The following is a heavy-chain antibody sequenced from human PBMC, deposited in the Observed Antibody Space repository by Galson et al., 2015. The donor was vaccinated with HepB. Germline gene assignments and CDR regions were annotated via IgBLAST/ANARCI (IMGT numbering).Heavy chain of an antibody. CDR3: ARGSGYTYGPFDY. J-gene: IGHJ4*02. CDR1: GFTFSTYS. V-gene: IGHV3-21*01. Sequence: SLRLSCAASGFTFSTYSMNWVRQAPGKGLQWVSSISSSSGHTLYADSVKGRFTIYRDNTKNLLYLQVNSLRVEDSAVYYCARGSGYTYGPFDYWGQGTLVTVSS. CDR2: ISSSSGHT. D-gene: IGHD5-18*01.